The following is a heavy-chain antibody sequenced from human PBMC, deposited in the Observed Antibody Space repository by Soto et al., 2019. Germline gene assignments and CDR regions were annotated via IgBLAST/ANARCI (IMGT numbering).Heavy chain of an antibody. J-gene: IGHJ6*02. CDR2: IYYSGST. V-gene: IGHV4-59*01. Sequence: SETLSLTCTVSGGSISSYCWSWIRQPPGKGLEWIGYIYYSGSTNYNPSPKSRVTISVDTSKNQFSLKLSSVTAADTAVYYCARASHYYDFWSGYQPRYYYYGMDVWGQGTTVTVSS. D-gene: IGHD3-3*01. CDR1: GGSISSYC. CDR3: ARASHYYDFWSGYQPRYYYYGMDV.